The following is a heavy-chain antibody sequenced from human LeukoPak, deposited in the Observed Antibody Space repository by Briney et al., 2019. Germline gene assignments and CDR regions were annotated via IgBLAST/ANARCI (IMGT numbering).Heavy chain of an antibody. V-gene: IGHV4-59*01. J-gene: IGHJ5*02. CDR3: ARGALGYCSGGNCYGNWFEP. CDR2: IDYSGST. D-gene: IGHD2-15*01. CDR1: RGSMSHYY. Sequence: SETLSLTCTVSRGSMSHYYWSWIRQPPGKGLEWIGYIDYSGSTNYNTALKCRLNISLEKSKKQSFMKLTSVTPAEKAVYYCARGALGYCSGGNCYGNWFEPWGQGTLVTVSS.